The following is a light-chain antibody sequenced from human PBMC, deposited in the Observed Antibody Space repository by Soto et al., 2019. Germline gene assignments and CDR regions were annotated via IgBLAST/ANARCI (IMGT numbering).Light chain of an antibody. J-gene: IGLJ1*01. Sequence: QSVLTQPPSASGTPGQRVTISCSGSSSNIGSNYVYWYQQLPGTAPKLLIYRNNQRPSGVPDRFSGSKSGTSASLAISGLRSEDEADYYCAAWVDSLKVFGTGTKLTVL. CDR1: SSNIGSNY. CDR3: AAWVDSLKV. CDR2: RNN. V-gene: IGLV1-47*01.